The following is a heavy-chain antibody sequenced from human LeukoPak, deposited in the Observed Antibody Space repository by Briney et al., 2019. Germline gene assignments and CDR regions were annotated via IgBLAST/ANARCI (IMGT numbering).Heavy chain of an antibody. CDR3: ARDLLGATSAFDI. D-gene: IGHD1-26*01. CDR1: GGSISSSSYY. J-gene: IGHJ3*02. V-gene: IGHV4-39*07. Sequence: SSETLSLTCTVSGGSISSSSYYWGWIRQPPGKGLEWIGSIYYSGSTYYNPSLKSRVTISVDTSKNQFSLKLSSVTAADTAVYYCARDLLGATSAFDIWGQGTMVTVSS. CDR2: IYYSGST.